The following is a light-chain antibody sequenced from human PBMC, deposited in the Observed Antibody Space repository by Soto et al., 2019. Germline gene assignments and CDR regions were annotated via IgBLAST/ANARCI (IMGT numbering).Light chain of an antibody. J-gene: IGKJ5*01. CDR2: NAS. CDR3: QQRGDWPPIT. Sequence: EIVLTQSPATLSLSPGERAILSCRASQSVSTFLAWFQQKPGQPPRLLIYNASNRTTGIPARFSGSGSGTDFTLTISSLEPEDFAVYYCQQRGDWPPITFGQRTRLEVK. CDR1: QSVSTF. V-gene: IGKV3-11*01.